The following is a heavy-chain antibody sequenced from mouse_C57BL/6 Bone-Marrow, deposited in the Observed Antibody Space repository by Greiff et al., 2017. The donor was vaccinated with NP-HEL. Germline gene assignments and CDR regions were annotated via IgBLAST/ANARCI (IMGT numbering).Heavy chain of an antibody. CDR3: TTWDYDGAWFAY. Sequence: EVKLVESGAELVRPGASVKLSCTASGFNIKDDYMHWVKQRPEQGLEWIGWIDPENGDTEYASKFQGKATITADTSSNTAYLQLSSLTSEDTAVYYCTTWDYDGAWFAYWGQGTLVTVSA. CDR1: GFNIKDDY. D-gene: IGHD2-4*01. J-gene: IGHJ3*01. CDR2: IDPENGDT. V-gene: IGHV14-4*01.